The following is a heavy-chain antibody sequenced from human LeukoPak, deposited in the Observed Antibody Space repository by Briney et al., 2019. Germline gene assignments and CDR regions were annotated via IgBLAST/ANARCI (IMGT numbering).Heavy chain of an antibody. CDR3: ARWYYDILTGYYHPHYYYYYMDV. V-gene: IGHV3-48*03. CDR2: ISSSGSTI. J-gene: IGHJ6*03. CDR1: GFTFSNYE. Sequence: GGSLRLSCAASGFTFSNYEMHWVRQAPGKGLEWVSYISSSGSTIYYADSVKGRFTISRDNAKNSLYLQMNSLRAEDTAVYYCARWYYDILTGYYHPHYYYYYMDVWGKGTTVTISS. D-gene: IGHD3-9*01.